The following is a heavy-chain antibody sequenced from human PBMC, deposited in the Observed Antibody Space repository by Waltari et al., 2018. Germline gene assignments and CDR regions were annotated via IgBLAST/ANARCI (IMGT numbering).Heavy chain of an antibody. V-gene: IGHV3-9*01. Sequence: EVQLVESGGGLVQPGGSLRLSCAASGFTFDDFAMHWVRLVAGRGLERFSGICWRGVTIAYADSVKGRFTSSIDNTKSAPHLQMHSLRTEDTAVYYCAKDMRLRRILITSVDFWGQGIPVTVSS. J-gene: IGHJ4*02. CDR2: ICWRGVTI. D-gene: IGHD3-10*01. CDR3: AKDMRLRRILITSVDF. CDR1: GFTFDDFA.